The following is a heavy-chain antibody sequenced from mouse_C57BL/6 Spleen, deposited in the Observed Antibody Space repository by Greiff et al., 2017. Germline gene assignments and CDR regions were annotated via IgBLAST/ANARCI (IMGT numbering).Heavy chain of an antibody. CDR1: GYAFTNYL. CDR3: TREDYSNYLDY. D-gene: IGHD2-5*01. J-gene: IGHJ2*01. Sequence: VQLQQSGAELVRPGTSVKVSCKASGYAFTNYLIEWVKQRPGHGLEWIGVINPGSGGTNYNEKFKGKATLTADKSSSTAYMQLSSLTSEDSAVYFCTREDYSNYLDYWGQGTTLTVSS. CDR2: INPGSGGT. V-gene: IGHV1-54*01.